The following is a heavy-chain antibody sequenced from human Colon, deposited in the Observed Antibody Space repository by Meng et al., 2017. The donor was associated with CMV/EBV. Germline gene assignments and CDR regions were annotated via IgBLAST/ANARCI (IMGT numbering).Heavy chain of an antibody. CDR2: IKADASQK. CDR3: TSAYYYDSSGYYGPGALDI. J-gene: IGHJ3*02. CDR1: GFTVSRYW. Sequence: GESLKISCAASGFTVSRYWMTWVRQAPGKGLEWVANIKADASQKYYVDSVKGRFTISRDNSKNSLYPQMNSLRADDTAVYYCTSAYYYDSSGYYGPGALDIWGQGTMVTVSS. D-gene: IGHD3-22*01. V-gene: IGHV3-7*01.